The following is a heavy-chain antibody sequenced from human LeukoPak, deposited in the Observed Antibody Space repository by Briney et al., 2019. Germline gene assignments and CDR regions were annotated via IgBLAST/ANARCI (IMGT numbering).Heavy chain of an antibody. Sequence: GGSLRLSCAAAGFTFSSYAMSWVRQAPGKGLEWVSGISGSGGSTYYADSVKGRFTISRDNSKNTLYLQMNSLRAEDTALYYCAKDRNNYGLLGFDYWGQGTLVTVSS. D-gene: IGHD5-18*01. CDR2: ISGSGGST. J-gene: IGHJ4*02. CDR1: GFTFSSYA. CDR3: AKDRNNYGLLGFDY. V-gene: IGHV3-23*01.